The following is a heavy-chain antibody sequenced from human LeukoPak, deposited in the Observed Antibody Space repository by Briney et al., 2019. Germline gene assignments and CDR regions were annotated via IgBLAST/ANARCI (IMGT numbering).Heavy chain of an antibody. Sequence: SETLSLTCTVSGGSISSGSYYWSWIRQPAGKGLEWIGRFYTSGSTNYNPSLKSRVTISVDTSKNQFSLKLNSVTAADTAVYYCARLPRWGYSKNPNYYYYYMDVWGKGTTVTISS. CDR1: GGSISSGSYY. CDR2: FYTSGST. V-gene: IGHV4-61*02. J-gene: IGHJ6*03. CDR3: ARLPRWGYSKNPNYYYYYMDV. D-gene: IGHD6-13*01.